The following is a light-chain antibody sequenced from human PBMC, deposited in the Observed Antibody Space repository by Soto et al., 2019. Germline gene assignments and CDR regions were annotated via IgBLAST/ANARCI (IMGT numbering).Light chain of an antibody. V-gene: IGKV1-5*03. Sequence: DIQMTQSPSILSASVGDIVTITCRASQSSSSWLAWYQQKPGKAPKLLIQKASSLEPGDPSRFSGSESGTXXXXXXXXLXPDDFXXYYCXQYNSYPYTFGQGTKVEIK. CDR1: QSSSSW. CDR2: KAS. J-gene: IGKJ2*01. CDR3: XQYNSYPYT.